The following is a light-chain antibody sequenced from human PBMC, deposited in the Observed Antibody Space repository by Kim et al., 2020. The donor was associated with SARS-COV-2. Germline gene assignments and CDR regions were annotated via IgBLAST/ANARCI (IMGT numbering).Light chain of an antibody. V-gene: IGKV4-1*01. CDR1: QSVFYSSNNKNY. J-gene: IGKJ2*01. CDR3: QQYLSTPYT. CDR2: WAS. Sequence: RATINCKSSQSVFYSSNNKNYLAWFQQKPGQPPKLLIYWASTRESGVPDRFSGSGSGTDFTLSITSLQAEDVAVYYCQQYLSTPYTFGQGTKLEIK.